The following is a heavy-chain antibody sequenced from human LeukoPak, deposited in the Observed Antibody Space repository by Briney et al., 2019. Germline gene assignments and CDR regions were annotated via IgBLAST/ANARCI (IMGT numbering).Heavy chain of an antibody. CDR1: GFTFSSYW. CDR2: VNSDGTGT. J-gene: IGHJ6*03. Sequence: GGSLRLSCAASGFTFSSYWMHWVRQAPGKGLVWVSRVNSDGTGTTYADSVEGRFTISKDNAKNTVYLQMNSLRAEDTAIYYCIRTLIVATSPYMDVWGKGTTVTVSS. CDR3: IRTLIVATSPYMDV. D-gene: IGHD5-12*01. V-gene: IGHV3-74*01.